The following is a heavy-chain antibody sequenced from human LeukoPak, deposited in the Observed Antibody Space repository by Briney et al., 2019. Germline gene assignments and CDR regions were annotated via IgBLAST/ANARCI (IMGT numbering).Heavy chain of an antibody. J-gene: IGHJ4*02. D-gene: IGHD5-12*01. CDR1: GFSFSLYS. CDR3: ARDGGYSGYDADC. Sequence: GGSLRLSCVASGFSFSLYSMKWVRQAPGKGLEWVSYISDTSAMYYAASVRGRFTISRDNAKNSLFLQMNSLRVEDTGVYYCARDGGYSGYDADCWGQGTLVTVSS. CDR2: ISDTSAM. V-gene: IGHV3-48*01.